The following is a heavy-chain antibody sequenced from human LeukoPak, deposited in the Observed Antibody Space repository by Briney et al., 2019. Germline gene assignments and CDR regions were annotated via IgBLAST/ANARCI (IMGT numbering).Heavy chain of an antibody. CDR1: GYTLTSYG. D-gene: IGHD3-9*01. CDR2: ISAYNGNT. J-gene: IGHJ6*02. CDR3: AREGYYDILTGYLSLYYGMDV. V-gene: IGHV1-18*01. Sequence: ASVKVSCKASGYTLTSYGISWVRQAPGQGLEWMGWISAYNGNTNYAQKLQGRVTMTTDTSTSTAYMELRSLRSDDTAVYYCAREGYYDILTGYLSLYYGMDVWGQGTTVTVSS.